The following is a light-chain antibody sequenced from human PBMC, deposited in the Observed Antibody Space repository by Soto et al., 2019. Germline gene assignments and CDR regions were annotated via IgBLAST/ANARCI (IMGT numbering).Light chain of an antibody. CDR1: NSDVGGYNY. J-gene: IGLJ1*01. CDR3: SSYTSISTLYV. Sequence: QSALTQPASVSGSPGQSITISCTVTNSDVGGYNYVSWYQQHPGKAPELMIYDVSHRPSGVSNRFSGSKSDNTASLTISGLQAEDEADYYCSSYTSISTLYVFGTGTKVTVL. V-gene: IGLV2-14*01. CDR2: DVS.